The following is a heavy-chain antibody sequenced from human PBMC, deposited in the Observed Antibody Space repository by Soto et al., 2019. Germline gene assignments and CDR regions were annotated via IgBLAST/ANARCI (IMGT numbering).Heavy chain of an antibody. CDR3: ARGAGVDIVVVPAAPPNWFDP. CDR1: GGSISSSSYY. D-gene: IGHD2-2*01. J-gene: IGHJ5*02. Sequence: SETLSLTCTVSGGSISSSSYYWGWIRQPPGKGLEWIGSIYYSGSTYYNPSLKSRVTISVDTSKNQFSLKLSSVTAADTAVYYCARGAGVDIVVVPAAPPNWFDPWGQGTLVTVSS. CDR2: IYYSGST. V-gene: IGHV4-39*01.